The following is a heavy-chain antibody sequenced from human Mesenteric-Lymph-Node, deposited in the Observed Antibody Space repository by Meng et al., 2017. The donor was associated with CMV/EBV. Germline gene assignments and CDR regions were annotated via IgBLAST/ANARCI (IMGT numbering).Heavy chain of an antibody. CDR2: LHYIGGT. CDR3: ARDFKGEYFDF. D-gene: IGHD1-26*01. Sequence: GSLRLSCTVSGASVSSDSYYWSWIRQLPGKGLEWIGYLHYIGGTNYNPSLKSRVTISVDTSKNQFSLKLSSVTAADTAVYYCARDFKGEYFDFWGQGTLVTSPQ. J-gene: IGHJ4*02. V-gene: IGHV4-61*01. CDR1: GASVSSDSYY.